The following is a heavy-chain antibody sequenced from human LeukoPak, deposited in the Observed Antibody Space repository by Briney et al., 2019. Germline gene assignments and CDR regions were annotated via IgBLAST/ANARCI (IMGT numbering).Heavy chain of an antibody. J-gene: IGHJ4*02. CDR3: ARGYYYRT. D-gene: IGHD3-10*01. Sequence: SQTLSLTCTVSGGSVGSDNSYWNWIRQPAGKGLEWIGRIYADGSPTYNPSLKSRVTILVDTSKNQFSLRLTSMTAADTAVYYCARGYYYRTWGQGTLVTVSS. V-gene: IGHV4-61*02. CDR2: IYADGSP. CDR1: GGSVGSDNSY.